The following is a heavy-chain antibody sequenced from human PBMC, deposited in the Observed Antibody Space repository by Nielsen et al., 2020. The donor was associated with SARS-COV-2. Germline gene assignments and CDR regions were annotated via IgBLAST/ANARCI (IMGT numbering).Heavy chain of an antibody. D-gene: IGHD6-25*01. Sequence: ASVKVSCKGSGFTFSRHDHGINWVRQAPGQGLEWMGWVSAYNGNTNNAQKFQGRVTMTIDTSTSTAYVELRSLRSDDTAVYYCATGLGSGYYNYWGQGSLVTVSS. CDR1: GFTFSRHD. V-gene: IGHV1-18*04. J-gene: IGHJ4*02. CDR3: ATGLGSGYYNY. CDR2: VSAYNGNT.